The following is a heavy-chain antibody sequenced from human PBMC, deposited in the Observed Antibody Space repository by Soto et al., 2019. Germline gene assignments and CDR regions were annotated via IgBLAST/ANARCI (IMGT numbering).Heavy chain of an antibody. CDR2: IIPIFGTA. CDR3: ARDVRGYYPHGEVWFDP. Sequence: AASVKVSCKASGGTFSSYAISWVRQAPGQGLEWMGEIIPIFGTANYAQKFQGRVTITADESTSTAYMELSSLRSEDTAVYYCARDVRGYYPHGEVWFDPWGQGTLVTVSS. V-gene: IGHV1-69*13. J-gene: IGHJ5*02. CDR1: GGTFSSYA. D-gene: IGHD3-22*01.